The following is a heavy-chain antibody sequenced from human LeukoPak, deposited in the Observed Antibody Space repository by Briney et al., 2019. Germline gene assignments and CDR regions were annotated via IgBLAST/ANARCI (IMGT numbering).Heavy chain of an antibody. CDR2: IRYDGSNK. Sequence: SCXASGFTFSSYGXHWVRQAPGKXXEGVAFIRYDGSNKYYADSVKGRFTISRDNSKNTLYLQMNSLRAEDTAVYYCAKDDCSSTSCYPRGPDYWGQGTLVTVSS. D-gene: IGHD2-2*01. V-gene: IGHV3-30*02. CDR3: AKDDCSSTSCYPRGPDY. J-gene: IGHJ4*02. CDR1: GFTFSSYG.